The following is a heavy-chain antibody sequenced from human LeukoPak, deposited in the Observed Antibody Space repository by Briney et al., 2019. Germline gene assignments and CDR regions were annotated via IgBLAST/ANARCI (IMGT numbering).Heavy chain of an antibody. D-gene: IGHD3-10*01. Sequence: GGFLRLSCAASGFTFRTYAVHWVRQAPGKGLEWVAVISYDGTNKYYADSVKGRFTISRDNSKNTLYLQMNTLRSEDTALYYCARDRSLSSFGELFLWGQGTLVTVSS. CDR1: GFTFRTYA. J-gene: IGHJ4*02. CDR2: ISYDGTNK. CDR3: ARDRSLSSFGELFL. V-gene: IGHV3-30*01.